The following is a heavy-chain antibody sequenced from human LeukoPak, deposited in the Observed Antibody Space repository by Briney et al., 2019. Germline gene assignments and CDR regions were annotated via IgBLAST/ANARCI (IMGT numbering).Heavy chain of an antibody. CDR2: INPNSGGT. CDR3: ARYYDFWSGPFDY. V-gene: IGHV1-2*02. J-gene: IGHJ4*02. Sequence: ASVKVSCKASGYTFTGYYMRWVRQAPGQGLEWMGWINPNSGGTNYAQKFQGRVTMTRDTSISTAYMELSRLRSDDTAVYYCARYYDFWSGPFDYWGQGTLVTVSS. CDR1: GYTFTGYY. D-gene: IGHD3-3*01.